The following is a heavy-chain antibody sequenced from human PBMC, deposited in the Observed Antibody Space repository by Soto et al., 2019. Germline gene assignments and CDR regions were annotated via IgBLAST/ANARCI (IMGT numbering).Heavy chain of an antibody. CDR1: GFTFSSYA. J-gene: IGHJ4*02. CDR3: ASRAPGYSSGRYPAD. Sequence: QPGGSLRLSCAASGFTFSSYAMHWVRQAPGKGLEWVAVISYDGSNKYYADSVKGRFTISRDNSKNTLYLQMNSLRAEDTAVYYCASRAPGYSSGRYPADWGQGTLVTVSS. CDR2: ISYDGSNK. V-gene: IGHV3-30-3*01. D-gene: IGHD6-19*01.